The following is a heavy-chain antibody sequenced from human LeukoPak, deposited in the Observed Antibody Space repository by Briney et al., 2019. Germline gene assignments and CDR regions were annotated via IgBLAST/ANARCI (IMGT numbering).Heavy chain of an antibody. CDR3: ARDGNSNGWYSGDNTDS. D-gene: IGHD6-19*01. CDR2: INQDGSEE. CDR1: GFTFSSNL. Sequence: GGSLRLSCAVSGFTFSSNLMSWVRQTPGKGLEWVANINQDGSEEYYVDSVKGRFTISRDNAKTSLYLQLNYLRAEDTAVYYCARDGNSNGWYSGDNTDSWGQGTLVTVSS. J-gene: IGHJ4*02. V-gene: IGHV3-7*01.